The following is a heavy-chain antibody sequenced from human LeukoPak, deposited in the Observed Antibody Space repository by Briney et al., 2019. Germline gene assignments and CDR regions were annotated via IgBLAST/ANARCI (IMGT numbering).Heavy chain of an antibody. J-gene: IGHJ3*02. Sequence: SQTLSLTCTVSGGSISSGDYYWSWIRQPPGKGLEWIGDIYYSGSTYYNPSLESRVAISVDTSKNQFSLNLNSVTGADTAVYFCARGSYTHAYERVHDAFDIWGQGTVITVAS. D-gene: IGHD3-16*01. CDR3: ARGSYTHAYERVHDAFDI. V-gene: IGHV4-30-4*08. CDR1: GGSISSGDYY. CDR2: IYYSGST.